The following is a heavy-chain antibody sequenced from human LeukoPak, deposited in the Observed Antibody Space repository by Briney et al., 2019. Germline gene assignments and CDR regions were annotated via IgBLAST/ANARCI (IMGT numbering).Heavy chain of an antibody. V-gene: IGHV3-21*01. Sequence: GGSLRLSCAASGFTFSSYSMNWVRQAPGKGLEWVSSISSSSSYIYYADSVKGRFTISRDNAKNSLYLQMNSLRAEDTAVYYCASGRGYSYGYGPPDHLYWGQGTLVTVSS. CDR3: ASGRGYSYGYGPPDHLY. CDR2: ISSSSSYI. D-gene: IGHD5-18*01. J-gene: IGHJ4*02. CDR1: GFTFSSYS.